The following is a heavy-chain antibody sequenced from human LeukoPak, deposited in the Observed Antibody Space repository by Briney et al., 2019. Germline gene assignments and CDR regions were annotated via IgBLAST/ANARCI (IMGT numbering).Heavy chain of an antibody. J-gene: IGHJ4*02. CDR1: GGTFSRYA. CDR3: ARVEDYVWGSYRYTALGY. D-gene: IGHD3-16*02. CDR2: IIPIFGTA. V-gene: IGHV1-69*05. Sequence: GASVKVSCKASGGTFSRYAISLVRQAPGQGLEWMGGIIPIFGTANYAQKFQGRVTITTDESTSTAYMELSSLRSEYTAVYYCARVEDYVWGSYRYTALGYWGQGTLVTVSS.